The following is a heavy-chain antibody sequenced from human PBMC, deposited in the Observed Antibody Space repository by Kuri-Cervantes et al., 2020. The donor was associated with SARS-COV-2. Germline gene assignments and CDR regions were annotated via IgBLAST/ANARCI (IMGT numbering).Heavy chain of an antibody. V-gene: IGHV3-23*01. CDR2: ITGRGITGSGDTT. CDR3: AKDTQLVLDY. Sequence: LSLTCAASGFTFSNYAMSWVRQAPGKGLEWVSGITGRGITGSGDTTYYADSVKGRFTISRDNSKNSLYLQMNSLRAEDTALYYCAKDTQLVLDYWGQGTLVTVSS. CDR1: GFTFSNYA. D-gene: IGHD6-13*01. J-gene: IGHJ4*02.